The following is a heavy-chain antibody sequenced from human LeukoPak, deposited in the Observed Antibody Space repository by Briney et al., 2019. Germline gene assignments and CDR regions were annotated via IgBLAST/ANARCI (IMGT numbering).Heavy chain of an antibody. J-gene: IGHJ6*02. CDR1: GGSISSSSYY. CDR3: ARLSYYGMDV. V-gene: IGHV4-39*01. Sequence: SQTLSLTCTVSGGSISSSSYYWGWIRQPPGKGLEWIGRIYYSGSTYYNPSLKSRVTISVDTSKNQFSLELSSVTAADTAVYYCARLSYYGMDVWGQGTTVTVSS. CDR2: IYYSGST.